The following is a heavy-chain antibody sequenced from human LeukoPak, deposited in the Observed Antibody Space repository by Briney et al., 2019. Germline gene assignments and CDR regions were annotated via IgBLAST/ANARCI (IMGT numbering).Heavy chain of an antibody. CDR2: IYYSGST. CDR3: ARSDYGGNFPFDY. J-gene: IGHJ4*02. Sequence: SETLSLTCTVSGGSISSYYWSWIRQPPGKGLEWIGYIYYSGSTNYNPSLESRVTISVDTSKNQFSLKLSSVTAADTAVYYCARSDYGGNFPFDYWGQGTLVTVSS. D-gene: IGHD4-23*01. CDR1: GGSISSYY. V-gene: IGHV4-59*08.